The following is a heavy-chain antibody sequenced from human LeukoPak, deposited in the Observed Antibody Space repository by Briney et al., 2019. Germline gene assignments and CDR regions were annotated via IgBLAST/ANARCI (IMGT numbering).Heavy chain of an antibody. V-gene: IGHV4-34*01. D-gene: IGHD4-17*01. J-gene: IGHJ4*02. Sequence: PSETLSLTCAVYGGSFSGYYWSWIRQPPGKGLEWIGEINHSGSTNYNPSLKSRVTISVDTSKNQFSLKLSSVTAADTAVYHCASMTTVTTLDYWGQGTPVTVSS. CDR3: ASMTTVTTLDY. CDR1: GGSFSGYY. CDR2: INHSGST.